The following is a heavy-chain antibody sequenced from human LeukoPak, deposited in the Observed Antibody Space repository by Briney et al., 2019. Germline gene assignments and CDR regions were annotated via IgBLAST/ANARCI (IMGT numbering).Heavy chain of an antibody. CDR2: IYYSGST. CDR1: GGSISSSSYY. V-gene: IGHV4-61*05. J-gene: IGHJ4*02. D-gene: IGHD3-3*01. Sequence: SETLSLTCTVSGGSISSSSYYWSWIRQPPGKGLEWIGYIYYSGSTNYNPSLKSRVTISVDTSKNQFSLKLSSVTAADTAVYYCARSTQTYYDFWSGYSFDYWGQGTLVTVSS. CDR3: ARSTQTYYDFWSGYSFDY.